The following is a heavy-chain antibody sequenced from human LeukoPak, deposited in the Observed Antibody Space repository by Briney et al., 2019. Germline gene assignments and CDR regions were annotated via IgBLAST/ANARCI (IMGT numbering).Heavy chain of an antibody. Sequence: GSLRLSCAASGFTFSDYWMSWVRQAPGKGLEWVAVIWYDGRNKYYADSVKGRFTISRDNSKNTLYLQMNSLRAEDTAVYYCARDTDYDSSGYYQGLDYWGQGTLVTVSS. V-gene: IGHV3-33*08. CDR1: GFTFSDYW. D-gene: IGHD3-22*01. CDR2: IWYDGRNK. J-gene: IGHJ4*02. CDR3: ARDTDYDSSGYYQGLDY.